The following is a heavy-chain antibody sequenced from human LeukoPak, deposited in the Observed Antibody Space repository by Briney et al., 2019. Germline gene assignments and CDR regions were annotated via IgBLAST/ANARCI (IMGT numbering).Heavy chain of an antibody. CDR1: GYTFTGYY. Sequence: GASVKVSCEASGYTFTGYYMHWVRQAPGQGLEWMGWVNPNSGGTNYAQKFQGRVTMTRDTSISTAYMELSRLRSDDTAVYYCARGSSTGSYYFDYWGQGTLVTVSS. CDR3: ARGSSTGSYYFDY. V-gene: IGHV1-2*02. J-gene: IGHJ4*02. D-gene: IGHD3-10*01. CDR2: VNPNSGGT.